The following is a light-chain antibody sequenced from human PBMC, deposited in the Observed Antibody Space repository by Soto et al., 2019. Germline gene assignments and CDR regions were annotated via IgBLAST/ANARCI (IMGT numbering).Light chain of an antibody. V-gene: IGLV4-69*01. CDR3: QTWGTGIRV. CDR1: SGHSSYA. J-gene: IGLJ1*01. Sequence: QPVLTQSPSASAYLGASVKLTCTLSSGHSSYAIAWHQQQPEKGPRYLMKLNSDGSHSKGDGIPDRFSGSSSGAERYLTISSLQSEDEADYYCQTWGTGIRVFGTGTKVTVL. CDR2: LNSDGSH.